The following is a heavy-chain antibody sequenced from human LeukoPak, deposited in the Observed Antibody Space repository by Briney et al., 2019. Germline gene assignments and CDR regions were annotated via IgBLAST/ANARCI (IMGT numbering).Heavy chain of an antibody. D-gene: IGHD2-15*01. V-gene: IGHV3-23*01. CDR3: AKDQRYWAV. J-gene: IGHJ6*02. CDR2: VSTSDIDT. Sequence: GSLILSCAVSGFTFSNYAMSWVRPAPGKGLEWVSGVSTSDIDTYYAAAVKGRFPISRDNSKNTLYLQMNSLRAEDTAVYYCAKDQRYWAVWGQGTTVTVSS. CDR1: GFTFSNYA.